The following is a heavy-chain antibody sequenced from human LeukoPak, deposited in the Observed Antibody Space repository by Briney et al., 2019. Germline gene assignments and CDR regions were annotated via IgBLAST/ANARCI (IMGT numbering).Heavy chain of an antibody. V-gene: IGHV4-4*07. CDR1: AGSIYNYY. Sequence: SETLSLTCTVSAGSIYNYYWSWIRKSAGKGVEWIGRIYSGGNANYNPSLKSRVTMSVDTSKNQLSLRLNSVTAADTAVYYCARASGGIQLWDYWGQGTPVTVSS. CDR3: ARASGGIQLWDY. D-gene: IGHD5-18*01. J-gene: IGHJ4*02. CDR2: IYSGGNA.